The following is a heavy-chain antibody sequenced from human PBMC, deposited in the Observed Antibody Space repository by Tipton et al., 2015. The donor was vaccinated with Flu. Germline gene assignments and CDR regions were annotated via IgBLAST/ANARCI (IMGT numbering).Heavy chain of an antibody. CDR3: ARAPRDSDASDL. J-gene: IGHJ3*01. CDR1: GFNFDSYE. Sequence: GSLRLSCAASGFNFDSYEMNWVRQVPGKGLEWISYISNTGHTIYYADSVKGRFTISRDNTKKSIHLQMNSLRAEDTALYYCARAPRDSDASDLWGQGTMVTVSS. CDR2: ISNTGHTI. V-gene: IGHV3-48*03. D-gene: IGHD2-21*01.